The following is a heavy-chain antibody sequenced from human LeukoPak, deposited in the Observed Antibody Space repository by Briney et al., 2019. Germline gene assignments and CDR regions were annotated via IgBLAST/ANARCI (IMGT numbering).Heavy chain of an antibody. D-gene: IGHD2-2*01. CDR3: VKDRYCSSTSCYSILDY. Sequence: GGSLRLSCPASGFTFSSYAMHWVRQAPGKGLEYVSVISGDGGSTYYADSVKSRFTISRDNSKNTLYLQMSSLRAEDTAVYYCVKDRYCSSTSCYSILDYWGQGTLVTVSS. V-gene: IGHV3-64D*06. CDR2: ISGDGGST. J-gene: IGHJ4*02. CDR1: GFTFSSYA.